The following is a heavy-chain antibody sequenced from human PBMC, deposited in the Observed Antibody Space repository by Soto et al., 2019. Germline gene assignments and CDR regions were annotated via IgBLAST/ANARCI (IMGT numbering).Heavy chain of an antibody. D-gene: IGHD3-9*01. Sequence: GGSLRLSCSASGFIFSSYWMSWLRQAPGKGLEWVASMNEYGSERYYADSVKGRFTVSRDNAQNSLFLVMNSLRVEDTAVYYCARDRDWAFDYWGQGTLVTVSS. V-gene: IGHV3-7*01. CDR2: MNEYGSER. CDR1: GFIFSSYW. J-gene: IGHJ4*02. CDR3: ARDRDWAFDY.